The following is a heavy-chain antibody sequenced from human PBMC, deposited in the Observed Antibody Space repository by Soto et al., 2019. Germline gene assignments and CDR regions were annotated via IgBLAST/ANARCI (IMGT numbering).Heavy chain of an antibody. Sequence: QVQLVQSGAEVKKPGASVKVSCKASGYTFTSYGISWVRQAPGQGLEWMGWISAYNGNTNNAQKLQGRVTMTTDTSTSTAYMELRSLRSDDTAVYYCARENGYYGSGSYYNPGDWFAPWGQGALVTDSS. V-gene: IGHV1-18*01. CDR2: ISAYNGNT. D-gene: IGHD3-10*01. CDR3: ARENGYYGSGSYYNPGDWFAP. CDR1: GYTFTSYG. J-gene: IGHJ5*02.